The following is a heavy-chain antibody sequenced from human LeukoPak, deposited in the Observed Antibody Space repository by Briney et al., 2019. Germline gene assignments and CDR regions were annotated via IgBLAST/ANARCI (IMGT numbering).Heavy chain of an antibody. CDR2: ISYDGSNK. V-gene: IGHV3-30*18. CDR1: GFTFSSYG. CDR3: AKDFGTMVRGVTGDY. D-gene: IGHD3-10*01. J-gene: IGHJ4*02. Sequence: PGRSLRLSCAASGFTFSSYGMHWVRQAPGKGLEWVAVISYDGSNKYYADSVKGRFTISRDNSKNTLYLQMNSLRAGDTAVYYCAKDFGTMVRGVTGDYWGQGTLVTVSS.